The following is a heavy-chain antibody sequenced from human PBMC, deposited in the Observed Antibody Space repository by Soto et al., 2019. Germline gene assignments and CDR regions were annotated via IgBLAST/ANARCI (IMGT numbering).Heavy chain of an antibody. CDR1: GGSISSYY. J-gene: IGHJ2*01. Sequence: QVQLQESGPGLVKPSETLSLTCTVSGGSISSYYWSWIRQPPGKGLEWIGYIYYSGSTNYNPSLKSPGTLTRDTAQNQFPPKASPGDPAGTGVEFWAEDSTVVNRSWQRDLHLWGRGTLVTVSS. CDR2: IYYSGST. V-gene: IGHV4-59*03. CDR3: AEDSTVVNRSWQRDLHL. D-gene: IGHD2-15*01.